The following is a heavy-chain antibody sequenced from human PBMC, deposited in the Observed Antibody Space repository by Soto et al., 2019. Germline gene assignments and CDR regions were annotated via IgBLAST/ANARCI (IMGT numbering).Heavy chain of an antibody. V-gene: IGHV1-58*01. D-gene: IGHD3-10*01. CDR3: AADRGSGSYYSYYYYYYGMDV. CDR2: IVVGSGNT. Sequence: SVKVSCKATGFTFTSSAVQWVRQARGQRLEWIGWIVVGSGNTNYAQKFQERVTITRDMSTSTAYMELSSLRSEDTAVYYCAADRGSGSYYSYYYYYYGMDVWGQGTTVTVSS. CDR1: GFTFTSSA. J-gene: IGHJ6*02.